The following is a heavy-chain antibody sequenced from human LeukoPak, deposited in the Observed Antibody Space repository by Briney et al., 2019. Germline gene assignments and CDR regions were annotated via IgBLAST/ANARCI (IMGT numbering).Heavy chain of an antibody. CDR3: ACATEGMVTNY. J-gene: IGHJ4*02. Sequence: PGGSLRLSCAASGFTVSSNYMSWVRQAPGKGMELVSGIYSGGSTYYADSVKGRFTISTDTSKNTLYLHMNSLRAPDTAVYYCACATEGMVTNYSGQGTLVTASS. D-gene: IGHD5-18*01. V-gene: IGHV3-66*01. CDR1: GFTVSSNY. CDR2: IYSGGST.